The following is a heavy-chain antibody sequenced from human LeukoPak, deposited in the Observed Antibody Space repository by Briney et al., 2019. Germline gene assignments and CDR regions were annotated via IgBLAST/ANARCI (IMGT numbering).Heavy chain of an antibody. D-gene: IGHD5-18*01. CDR3: ARVSAAMALFDY. V-gene: IGHV1-69*05. J-gene: IGHJ4*02. Sequence: GASVKVSCKASGGTFSSYAISWVRQAPGRGLEWMGGIIPIFGTANYAQKFQGRVTITTDESTSTAYMELSSLRSEDTAVYYCARVSAAMALFDYWGQGTLVTVSS. CDR2: IIPIFGTA. CDR1: GGTFSSYA.